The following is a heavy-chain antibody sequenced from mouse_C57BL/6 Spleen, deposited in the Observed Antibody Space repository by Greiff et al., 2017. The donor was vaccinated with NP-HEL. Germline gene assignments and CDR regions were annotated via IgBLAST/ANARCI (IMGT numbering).Heavy chain of an antibody. CDR2: INPGSGGT. J-gene: IGHJ3*01. CDR1: GYAFTNYL. Sequence: VQVVESGAELVRPGTSVKVSCKASGYAFTNYLIEWVKQRPGQGLEWIGVINPGSGGTNYNEKFKGKATLTADKSSSTAYMQLSSLTSEDSAVYFCAREDSNSFAYWGQGTLVTVSA. D-gene: IGHD2-5*01. CDR3: AREDSNSFAY. V-gene: IGHV1-54*01.